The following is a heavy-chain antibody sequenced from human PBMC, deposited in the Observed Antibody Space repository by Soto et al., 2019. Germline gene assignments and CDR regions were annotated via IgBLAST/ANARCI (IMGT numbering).Heavy chain of an antibody. J-gene: IGHJ6*02. V-gene: IGHV4-61*01. CDR2: IYYSGST. CDR3: ARSIVGTTRCNHGTDV. CDR1: GDSVTSGRYL. D-gene: IGHD1-26*01. Sequence: KPSETLSLTCSVSGDSVTSGRYLWSWLRPSQAQGLVWIGNIYYSGSTNYNPSLKSRVTFSLDKSKNVLSLNLRSVTAADTAVYFCARSIVGTTRCNHGTDVWGQGTSVTVSS.